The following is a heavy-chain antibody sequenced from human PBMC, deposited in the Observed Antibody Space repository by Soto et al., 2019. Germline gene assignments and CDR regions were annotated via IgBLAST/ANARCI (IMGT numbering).Heavy chain of an antibody. V-gene: IGHV3-53*01. Sequence: SGGSLRLSCAASGFTVSSKYMNWVRQAPGKGLEWVSIIWSAGLTHYADSVRGRFTISRDISKNILFLQMNNLRAEDSAIYYCARELPPDLWGQGTLVTVSS. J-gene: IGHJ5*02. D-gene: IGHD2-15*01. CDR1: GFTVSSKY. CDR2: IWSAGLT. CDR3: ARELPPDL.